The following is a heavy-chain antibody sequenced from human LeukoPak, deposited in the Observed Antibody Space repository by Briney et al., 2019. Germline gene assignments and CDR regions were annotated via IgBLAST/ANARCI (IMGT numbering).Heavy chain of an antibody. J-gene: IGHJ4*02. CDR3: ARGKIGYYYGDYDGY. CDR2: ISTMSSTK. Sequence: GGSLRLSCAASGFTFSSYDMNWVRQAPGKGLEWVSYISTMSSTKYYADSVKGRFTISRDNAKNSLYLQMNSLRDEDTAVYYCARGKIGYYYGDYDGYWGQGTLVTVSP. V-gene: IGHV3-48*02. D-gene: IGHD4-17*01. CDR1: GFTFSSYD.